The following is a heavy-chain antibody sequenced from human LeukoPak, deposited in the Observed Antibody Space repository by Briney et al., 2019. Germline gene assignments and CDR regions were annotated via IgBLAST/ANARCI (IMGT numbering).Heavy chain of an antibody. D-gene: IGHD5-18*01. CDR1: GGSISSYY. CDR2: IYTSGST. Sequence: SETLSLTCTVSGGSISSYYWSWIRQPAGKGLEWIGRIYTSGSTNYNPSLKSRVTISVDKSKNQFSLKLSSVTAADTAVYYCARHMGLGYSYGYPYFDYWGQGTLVTVSS. J-gene: IGHJ4*02. CDR3: ARHMGLGYSYGYPYFDY. V-gene: IGHV4-4*07.